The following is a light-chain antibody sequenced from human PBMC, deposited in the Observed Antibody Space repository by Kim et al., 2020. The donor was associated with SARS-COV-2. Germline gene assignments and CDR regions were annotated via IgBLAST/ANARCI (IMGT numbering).Light chain of an antibody. CDR2: KDS. V-gene: IGLV3-25*03. CDR1: GLPNQY. Sequence: SVSPRQTARITCSGDGLPNQYAYWYQQKPGQAPLLVIYKDSERPSGIPERFSGSSSGTTVTLTIRGGQAEDEADYFCQSGDITDTVFGGGTQLTVL. J-gene: IGLJ3*02. CDR3: QSGDITDTV.